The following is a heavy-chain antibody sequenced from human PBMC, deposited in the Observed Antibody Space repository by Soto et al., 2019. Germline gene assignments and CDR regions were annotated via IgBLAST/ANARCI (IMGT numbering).Heavy chain of an antibody. CDR3: ARDPTPGNSSRWYGSHYFDN. V-gene: IGHV3-30-3*01. CDR2: ISYDGSNK. J-gene: IGHJ4*02. Sequence: GGSLRLSCAASGFTFSSYAMHWVRQAPGKGLEWVAVISYDGSNKYYADSVKGRFTISRDNSKNTLYLQMNSLRAEDTAVYYWARDPTPGNSSRWYGSHYFDNWDQGTLLKVSS. CDR1: GFTFSSYA. D-gene: IGHD6-13*01.